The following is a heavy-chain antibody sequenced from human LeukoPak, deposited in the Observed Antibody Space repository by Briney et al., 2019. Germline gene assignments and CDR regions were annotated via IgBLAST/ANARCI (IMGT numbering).Heavy chain of an antibody. CDR3: AKAAWGSTEIYYFGY. D-gene: IGHD3-16*01. J-gene: IGHJ4*02. V-gene: IGHV3-23*01. Sequence: RGSRFPSCAASGFTFSNHVMSWVSQAPGKGLEWVSAISGSGGSTYFADSVKGRFTTSRDNSKNTLYLQMNSLRAEDTAVYYCAKAAWGSTEIYYFGYWGQGTLVTVSS. CDR1: GFTFSNHV. CDR2: ISGSGGST.